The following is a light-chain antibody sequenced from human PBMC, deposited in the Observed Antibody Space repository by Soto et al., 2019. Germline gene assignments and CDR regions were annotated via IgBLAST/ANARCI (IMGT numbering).Light chain of an antibody. CDR1: GSDVGSDNL. Sequence: QSALTQPASVSGYPGQSITISCTGTGSDVGSDNLVSWYQQHPGKAPKLMIYEGSKRPSGVSNRFSGSKSGNTASLTISGLQAEDEADYYCCSYAGSSTYVVFGGGTKLTVL. V-gene: IGLV2-23*01. J-gene: IGLJ2*01. CDR2: EGS. CDR3: CSYAGSSTYVV.